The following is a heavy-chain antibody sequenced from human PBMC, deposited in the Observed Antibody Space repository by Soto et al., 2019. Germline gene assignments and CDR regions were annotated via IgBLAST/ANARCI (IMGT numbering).Heavy chain of an antibody. V-gene: IGHV3-7*01. Sequence: EVQLVESGGGLVQPGGSLRLSCVDSGFTFSRYWMSWVRQAPVKGLEGVGNIKQDGSGENYVDSVKGRFTISRDNAKSTIYLQMNSLRAEDTAVYYCATIAASGRGWDVWGQGTTVVVSS. CDR2: IKQDGSGE. CDR1: GFTFSRYW. J-gene: IGHJ6*02. D-gene: IGHD6-13*01. CDR3: ATIAASGRGWDV.